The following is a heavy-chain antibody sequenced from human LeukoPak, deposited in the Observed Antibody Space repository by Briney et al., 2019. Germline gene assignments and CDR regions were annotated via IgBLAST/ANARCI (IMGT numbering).Heavy chain of an antibody. CDR1: GFTFSSYS. V-gene: IGHV3-21*01. CDR3: AKGYSSGWYESFDY. J-gene: IGHJ4*02. Sequence: PGGPLRLSCAASGFTFSSYSMNWVRQAPGKGLEWVSSISSSSSYIYYADSVKGRFTISRDNAKNSLYLQMNSLRAEDTAVYYCAKGYSSGWYESFDYWGQGTLVTVS. CDR2: ISSSSSYI. D-gene: IGHD6-19*01.